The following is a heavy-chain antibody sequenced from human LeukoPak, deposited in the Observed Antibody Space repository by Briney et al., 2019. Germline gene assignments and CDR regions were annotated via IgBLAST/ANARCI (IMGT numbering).Heavy chain of an antibody. J-gene: IGHJ4*02. CDR1: GGSISSSSSY. V-gene: IGHV4-39*01. Sequence: SGTLSLTCTVSGGSISSSSSYWGWIRQPPGKGLEWIGSIYYSGSTYYNPSLKSRVTISVDTSKNQFSLKLSSVTAADTAVYYCARAVAGLFDYWGQGTLVTVSS. D-gene: IGHD6-19*01. CDR3: ARAVAGLFDY. CDR2: IYYSGST.